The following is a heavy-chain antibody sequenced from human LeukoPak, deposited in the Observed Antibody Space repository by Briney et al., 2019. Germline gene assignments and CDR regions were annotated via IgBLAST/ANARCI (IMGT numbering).Heavy chain of an antibody. D-gene: IGHD3-3*01. J-gene: IGHJ4*02. Sequence: SETLSLTRTDSRGSISSYYWSWIRQPAGKGLEWIGRIYTSGSTNYNPSLKSRVTMSVDTSKNQFSLKLSSVTAADTAVYYCARDPTTYYDFWSGYFDFDYWGQGTLVTVSS. CDR1: RGSISSYY. V-gene: IGHV4-4*07. CDR3: ARDPTTYYDFWSGYFDFDY. CDR2: IYTSGST.